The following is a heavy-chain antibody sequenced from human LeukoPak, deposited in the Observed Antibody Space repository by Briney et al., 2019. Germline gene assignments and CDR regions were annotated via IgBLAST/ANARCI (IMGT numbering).Heavy chain of an antibody. CDR1: GFTFSSYG. D-gene: IGHD3-3*01. J-gene: IGHJ4*02. Sequence: GGSLRLSCAASGFTFSSYGMHWVRQAPGKGLEWVAFIRYDGSNKYYADSVEGRFTISRDNSKNTLYLQMNSLRAEDTAVYYCAKWPDFWSGYPRGYWGQGTLVTVSS. CDR2: IRYDGSNK. CDR3: AKWPDFWSGYPRGY. V-gene: IGHV3-30*02.